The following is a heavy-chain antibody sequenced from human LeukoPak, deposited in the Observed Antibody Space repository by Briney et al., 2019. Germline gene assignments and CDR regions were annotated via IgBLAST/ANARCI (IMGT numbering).Heavy chain of an antibody. J-gene: IGHJ3*02. V-gene: IGHV1-2*02. CDR3: ASSGIVVVPAAHHDAFDI. CDR2: INPISGGT. D-gene: IGHD2-2*01. Sequence: ASVRVSCKASGYTFTGYYMHWVRQALGQGLEWMGWINPISGGTNYAQKFQGRVTMTRDTSISTAYMELSRLRSDDTAVYYCASSGIVVVPAAHHDAFDIWGQGTMVTVSS. CDR1: GYTFTGYY.